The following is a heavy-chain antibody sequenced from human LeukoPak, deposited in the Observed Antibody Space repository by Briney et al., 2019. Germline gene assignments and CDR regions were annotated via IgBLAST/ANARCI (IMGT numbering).Heavy chain of an antibody. CDR1: GYTFTSYY. V-gene: IGHV1-2*02. CDR3: ARAASSGWTYNWFDP. J-gene: IGHJ5*02. Sequence: ASVKVSCKASGYTFTSYYMHWVRQAPGQGLEWMGWINPNSGGTNYAQKFQGRVTMTRDTSISTAYMELSRLRSDDTAVYYCARAASSGWTYNWFDPWGQGTLVTVSS. D-gene: IGHD6-19*01. CDR2: INPNSGGT.